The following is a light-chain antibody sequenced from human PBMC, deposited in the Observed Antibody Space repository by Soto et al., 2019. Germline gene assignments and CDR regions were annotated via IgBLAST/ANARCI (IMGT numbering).Light chain of an antibody. Sequence: QSVLTQPPSASGTPGQRFTISCSGSSSNIGSNSVYWYQQLPGTAPKLLMYGDVQRPSGVPDRFSGSKSGTSATLAISGLRSEDEADYYCAAWDDSLSGRGVFGGGTKVTVL. J-gene: IGLJ3*02. V-gene: IGLV1-47*02. CDR3: AAWDDSLSGRGV. CDR1: SSNIGSNS. CDR2: GDV.